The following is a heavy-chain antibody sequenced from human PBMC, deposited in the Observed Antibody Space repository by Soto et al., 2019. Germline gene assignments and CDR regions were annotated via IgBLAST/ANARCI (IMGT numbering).Heavy chain of an antibody. V-gene: IGHV4-31*03. J-gene: IGHJ5*02. CDR1: GGSISTGGYY. CDR3: ARESPPGSGRRGWFDP. Sequence: QVQLHESGPGLVKPSQTLSLTCTVSGGSISTGGYYWSWIRQHPGKGLEWIGYIPYSGSTYYNLSLKGRLTISGDASKNQFSLNLNSVTAADTAVYYCARESPPGSGRRGWFDPWGQGTLVTVSS. CDR2: IPYSGST. D-gene: IGHD3-10*01.